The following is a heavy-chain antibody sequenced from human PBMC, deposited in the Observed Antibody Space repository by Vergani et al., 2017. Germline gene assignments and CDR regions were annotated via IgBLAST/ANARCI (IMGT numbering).Heavy chain of an antibody. CDR1: GFPFGDYY. CDR2: IKRDGTET. D-gene: IGHD2-15*01. J-gene: IGHJ1*01. Sequence: EVHLEESGGGLVQPGGSLRLSCAASGFPFGDYYMAWIRLAPGKGLDWVASIKRDGTETFYVDSVKGRLTISRDNAKTTLYLQINSLRDEDRCVYYCARISGGSAPYLHYWGQGTLVTVAS. V-gene: IGHV3-7*01. CDR3: ARISGGSAPYLHY.